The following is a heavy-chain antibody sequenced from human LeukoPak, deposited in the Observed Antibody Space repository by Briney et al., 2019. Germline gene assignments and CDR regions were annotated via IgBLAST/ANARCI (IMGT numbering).Heavy chain of an antibody. CDR2: ISSSGSTI. D-gene: IGHD3-22*01. Sequence: PGGSLRLSCAASGFTFSSYEMNWVRQAPGKGLEWVSYISSSGSTIYYADSVKGRFTISRDNAKNSLYLQMNSLRAEDTAVYYCARGLYYYDSSGYYTYWGQGTLVTVSS. CDR1: GFTFSSYE. J-gene: IGHJ4*02. CDR3: ARGLYYYDSSGYYTY. V-gene: IGHV3-48*03.